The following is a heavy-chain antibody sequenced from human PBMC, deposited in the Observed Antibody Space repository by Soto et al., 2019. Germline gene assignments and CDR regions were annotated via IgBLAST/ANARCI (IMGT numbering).Heavy chain of an antibody. CDR3: ARGDYGTGGYPFPYFDY. Sequence: HEHLVQSGAEVKRPGASLKVSCKASGYSFTGYYIHWVRQAPGQGLEWMGWINPDSGATNYAQNLQGRVTLTSDTSISTASMDLTSLTSDDTAVYYCARGDYGTGGYPFPYFDYWGQGTLVLVSS. V-gene: IGHV1-2*02. J-gene: IGHJ4*02. CDR2: INPDSGAT. CDR1: GYSFTGYY. D-gene: IGHD2-8*02.